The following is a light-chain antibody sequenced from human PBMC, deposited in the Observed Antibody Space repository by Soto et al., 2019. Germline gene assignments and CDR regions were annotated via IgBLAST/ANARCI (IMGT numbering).Light chain of an antibody. CDR1: QSVSSAS. J-gene: IGKJ2*01. V-gene: IGKV3-20*01. CDR3: QLYSGSPMYT. Sequence: ELVLTQSPGSLSLSPGDRATLSCRASQSVSSASLAWYQHKPGQAPRLLIYGASSRATGMPDRFSGSGSGTDFPLTISRLEPQDFAVYYCQLYSGSPMYTFGQETKLDIK. CDR2: GAS.